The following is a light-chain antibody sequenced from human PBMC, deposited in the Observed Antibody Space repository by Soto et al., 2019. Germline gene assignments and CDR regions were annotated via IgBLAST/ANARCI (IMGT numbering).Light chain of an antibody. CDR2: GLS. V-gene: IGKV3-15*01. CDR1: QSVSSN. Sequence: EIVMTQSTATLSVSPGERATLSCRASQSVSSNLAWYQQKPGQAPRLLIYGLSTRATGIPARFSGSWSGTEFTLTISIASTEDFANYYCHHYDKWRTFGEGSKVDIK. CDR3: HHYDKWRT. J-gene: IGKJ4*01.